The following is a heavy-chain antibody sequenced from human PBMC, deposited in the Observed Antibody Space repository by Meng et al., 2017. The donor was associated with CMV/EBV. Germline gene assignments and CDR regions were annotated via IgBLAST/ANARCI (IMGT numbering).Heavy chain of an antibody. Sequence: GGSLRLSCAASGFTFSSYAMSWVRQAPGKGLEWVSYISSSSSTIYYADSVKGRFTISRDNAKNSLYLQMNSLRAEDTAVYYCARDSHTGYYYDSSGYYYKFDYWGQGTLVTVSS. J-gene: IGHJ4*02. V-gene: IGHV3-48*04. CDR2: ISSSSSTI. D-gene: IGHD3-22*01. CDR3: ARDSHTGYYYDSSGYYYKFDY. CDR1: GFTFSSYA.